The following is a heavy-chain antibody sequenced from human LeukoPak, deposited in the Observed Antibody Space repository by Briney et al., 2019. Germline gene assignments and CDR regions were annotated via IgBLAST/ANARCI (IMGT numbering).Heavy chain of an antibody. J-gene: IGHJ4*02. CDR1: GYTFKNYG. D-gene: IGHD5-18*01. V-gene: IGHV1-18*01. CDR2: ISTYNGNT. CDR3: ARDRMDTGTYFDY. Sequence: ASVKVSCKASGYTFKNYGFSWVRQAPGQGLEWMGWISTYNGNTNYAQKLQGRVTMTTDTSTSTAYMELRSLRSDDTAMYYCARDRMDTGTYFDYWGQGTLVTVSS.